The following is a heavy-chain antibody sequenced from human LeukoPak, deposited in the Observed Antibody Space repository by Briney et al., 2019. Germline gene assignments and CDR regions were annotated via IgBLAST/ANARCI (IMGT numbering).Heavy chain of an antibody. CDR3: AREARREYYDSSGYHAFDI. V-gene: IGHV1-2*02. CDR1: GYTFTGYY. D-gene: IGHD3-22*01. J-gene: IGHJ3*02. Sequence: ASVKVSCKASGYTFTGYYMHWVRQAPGQGLEWMGWINPNSGGTNYAQKFQGRVTMTRDTSISTAYMELSRLRSDDTAVYYCAREARREYYDSSGYHAFDIWGQGTMVTVSS. CDR2: INPNSGGT.